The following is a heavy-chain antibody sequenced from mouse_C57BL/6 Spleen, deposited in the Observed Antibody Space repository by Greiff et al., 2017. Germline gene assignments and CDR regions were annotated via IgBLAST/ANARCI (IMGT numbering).Heavy chain of an antibody. D-gene: IGHD3-2*02. CDR3: ARWPQLRLREGAY. CDR2: IYPRSGNT. CDR1: GYTFTSYG. Sequence: QVQLQQPGTELVKPGASVKLSCKASGYTFTSYGISWVKQRTGQGLEWIGEIYPRSGNTYYNEKFKGKATLTADKSSSTAYMELRSLTSEDSAVYFCARWPQLRLREGAYWGQGTLVTVSA. J-gene: IGHJ3*01. V-gene: IGHV1-81*01.